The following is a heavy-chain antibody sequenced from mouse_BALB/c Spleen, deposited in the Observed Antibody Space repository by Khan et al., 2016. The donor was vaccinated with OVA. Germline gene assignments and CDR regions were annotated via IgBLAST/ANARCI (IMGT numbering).Heavy chain of an antibody. D-gene: IGHD1-1*02. CDR2: IDPANGNS. Sequence: VQLKESGAELVKPAASVKLSCTASGFNIKDTYMHWVQQRPEQGLEWIGRIDPANGNSNYDPKFQGKATITADTSSHTAYLQLSILTSEDTAVDYSARYWWGVFDYWGQGTLVTVAS. CDR3: ARYWWGVFDY. CDR1: GFNIKDTY. J-gene: IGHJ3*01. V-gene: IGHV14-3*02.